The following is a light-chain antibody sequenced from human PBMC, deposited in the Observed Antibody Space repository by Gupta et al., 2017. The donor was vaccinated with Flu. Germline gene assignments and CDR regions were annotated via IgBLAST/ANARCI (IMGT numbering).Light chain of an antibody. CDR1: KLLVYKEGINY. CDR3: RGGKHPRT. V-gene: IGKV2-30*01. J-gene: IGKJ2*01. CDR2: EVY. Sequence: PAPLGQPATTSRWSSKLLVYKEGINYLNWLQQRPGQSPSRLIYEVYKRAYGVADRFSGRAGGTDFTLRSSMGEAEDGGVYYIRGGKHPRTFGQGTRMEI.